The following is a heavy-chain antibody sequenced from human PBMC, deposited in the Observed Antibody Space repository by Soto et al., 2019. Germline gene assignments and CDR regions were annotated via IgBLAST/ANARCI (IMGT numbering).Heavy chain of an antibody. Sequence: SETLSLTCTVSGGSISSYYWSWIRQPPGKGLEWIGYIYYSGSANYNPSLKSRVTISVDTSKNQFSLKLSSVTAADTAVYYCARVRGSTYYYYGMDVWGQGTTVTVSS. V-gene: IGHV4-59*01. CDR2: IYYSGSA. CDR3: ARVRGSTYYYYGMDV. CDR1: GGSISSYY. J-gene: IGHJ6*02. D-gene: IGHD3-10*01.